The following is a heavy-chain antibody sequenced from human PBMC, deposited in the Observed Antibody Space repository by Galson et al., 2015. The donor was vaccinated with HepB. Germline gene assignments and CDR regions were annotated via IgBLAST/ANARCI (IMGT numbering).Heavy chain of an antibody. CDR2: ITGNGGPT. D-gene: IGHD3/OR15-3a*01. J-gene: IGHJ3*02. Sequence: SLRLSCAASGFTFNNYAMSWVRQAPGKGLEWVSGITGNGGPTYYADSVKGRFSISRDNSKNTVYLQMNSLRADDTALYYCAKDFRNNYYLFDIWGQGTMVTVSS. CDR1: GFTFNNYA. V-gene: IGHV3-23*01. CDR3: AKDFRNNYYLFDI.